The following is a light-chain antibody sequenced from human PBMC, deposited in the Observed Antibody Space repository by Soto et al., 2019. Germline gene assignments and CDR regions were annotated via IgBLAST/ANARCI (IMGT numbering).Light chain of an antibody. J-gene: IGLJ7*01. CDR3: DSWDDRKNGVV. CDR1: NSNIGSNT. CDR2: DNN. Sequence: QAVVTQPPSASGTPGQRVTISCSGSNSNIGSNTVNWYQQLPGTAPKLLIYDNNKRPSGVPGRFSDSKSGTSASLAISGLQSEAEAHYYCDSWDDRKNGVVFGGGTQLTVL. V-gene: IGLV1-44*01.